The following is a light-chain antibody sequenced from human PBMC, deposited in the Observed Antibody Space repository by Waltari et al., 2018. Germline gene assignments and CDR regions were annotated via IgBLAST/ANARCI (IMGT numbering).Light chain of an antibody. CDR2: WAP. CDR1: QTVLYCSTNTHY. Sequence: DIVMTQSPDSLAVSLCERATITCKSSQTVLYCSTNTHYLAWYQQKPGQPPKLLIYWAPTRESWVPDRFSGSFLGGKAALTLSGALLEDEADYYCCLSYGDSHVFGGGT. V-gene: IGKV4-1*01. J-gene: IGKJ4*01. CDR3: CLSYGDSHV.